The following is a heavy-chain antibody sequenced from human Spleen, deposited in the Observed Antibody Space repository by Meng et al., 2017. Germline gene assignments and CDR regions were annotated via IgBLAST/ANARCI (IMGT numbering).Heavy chain of an antibody. CDR3: ARDGRESGSCDY. CDR1: GYTFPSYG. Sequence: QVQLVQSGAEVRKPGASGKVSCKASGYTFPSYGISWVRQAPGQGLEWMGWISNYNGNANYAQKFQGRVTMTTDTSTTTAYMELRSLRSDDTAVYYCARDGRESGSCDYWGQGTLVTVSS. D-gene: IGHD1-26*01. CDR2: ISNYNGNA. V-gene: IGHV1-18*01. J-gene: IGHJ4*02.